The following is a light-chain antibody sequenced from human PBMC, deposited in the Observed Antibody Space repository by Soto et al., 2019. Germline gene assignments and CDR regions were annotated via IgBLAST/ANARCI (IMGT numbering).Light chain of an antibody. CDR2: ETS. J-gene: IGKJ5*01. CDR3: PETRFHPST. V-gene: IGKV1-9*01. Sequence: IKLSLSLSSLSATEGDRVTMTCRASQGIDSYLAWYQQRPGKVPQLLIYETSILQSGVSSRFSGSGSGTDFTLTISILQAEDFVTYCSPETRFHPSTFG. CDR1: QGIDSY.